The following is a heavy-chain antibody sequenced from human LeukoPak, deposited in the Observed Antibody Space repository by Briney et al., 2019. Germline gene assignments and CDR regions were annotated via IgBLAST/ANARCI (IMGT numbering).Heavy chain of an antibody. Sequence: PSETLSLTCAVYGGSFSGYYWSWIRQPPGKGLEWIGEINHSGSTNYNPSLTSRVTISVDTSKNPFSLKLSSVTAADTAVYYCARGMRYCSSTSCPGALDYWGQGTLVTVSS. CDR3: ARGMRYCSSTSCPGALDY. CDR1: GGSFSGYY. J-gene: IGHJ4*02. CDR2: INHSGST. V-gene: IGHV4-34*01. D-gene: IGHD2-2*01.